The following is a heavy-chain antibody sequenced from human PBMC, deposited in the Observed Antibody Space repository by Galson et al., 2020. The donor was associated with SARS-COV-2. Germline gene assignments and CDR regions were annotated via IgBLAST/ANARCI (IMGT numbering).Heavy chain of an antibody. CDR2: LDWDDDK. V-gene: IGHV2-70*01. CDR3: ARIPVAGRFYEYYYYGMDV. D-gene: IGHD6-19*01. J-gene: IGHJ6*02. Sequence: SGPTLVKPTQTLTLTCTFSGFSLSTSGMCVSWIRQPPGKALEWLALLDWDDDKYYSTSLKTRPTISKDTSKNQVVLTMTNMDPVDTATYYCARIPVAGRFYEYYYYGMDVWGQGTTVTVSS. CDR1: GFSLSTSGMC.